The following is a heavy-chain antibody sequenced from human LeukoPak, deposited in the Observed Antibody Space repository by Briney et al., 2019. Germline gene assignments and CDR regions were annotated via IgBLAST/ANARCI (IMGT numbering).Heavy chain of an antibody. CDR2: LSGSGANT. D-gene: IGHD6-13*01. J-gene: IGHJ4*02. V-gene: IGHV3-23*01. Sequence: GGSLRLSCAASGFTFSTYPMTWVRRAPGKGLEWVSSLSGSGANTYYADSVKGRFTISRDNSKNTLYLQMSSLRVDDTALYYCAKIIASATTYWGQGTLVSVSS. CDR3: AKIIASATTY. CDR1: GFTFSTYP.